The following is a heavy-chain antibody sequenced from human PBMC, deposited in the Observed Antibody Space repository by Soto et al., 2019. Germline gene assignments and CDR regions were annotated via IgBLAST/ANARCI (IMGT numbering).Heavy chain of an antibody. J-gene: IGHJ6*02. Sequence: PGGSLRLSCAASGFTFSSYAMSWVRQAPGEGLEWVSAISGSGGSTYYADSVKGRFTISRDDPENSLYLQMNSLRDEDTATYYCARLYYDYVWGQGTTVTVSS. V-gene: IGHV3-23*01. CDR1: GFTFSSYA. D-gene: IGHD3-3*01. CDR3: ARLYYDYV. CDR2: ISGSGGST.